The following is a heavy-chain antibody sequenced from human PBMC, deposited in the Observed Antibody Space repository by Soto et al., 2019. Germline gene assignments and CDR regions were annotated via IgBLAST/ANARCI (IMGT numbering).Heavy chain of an antibody. CDR3: AKEIPVTGSPFFDY. CDR1: GFTVSSNY. J-gene: IGHJ4*02. D-gene: IGHD6-19*01. Sequence: GALRLSCAASGFTVSSNYMSWVRQAPGKGLEWVSVIYSGGSTYYADSVKGRFTISRHNSKNTLYLQMNSLRAEDTAMYYCAKEIPVTGSPFFDYWGQGTLVTVSS. V-gene: IGHV3-53*01. CDR2: IYSGGST.